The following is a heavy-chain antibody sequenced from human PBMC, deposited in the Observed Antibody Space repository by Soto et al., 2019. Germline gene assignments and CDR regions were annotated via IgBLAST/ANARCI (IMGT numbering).Heavy chain of an antibody. V-gene: IGHV4-34*01. CDR3: ARARGYDPSPSAFDI. D-gene: IGHD5-12*01. Sequence: SETLSLTCAVYGGSFSGYYWSWIRQPPGKGLEWIGEINHSGSTNYNPSLKSRVTISVDTSKNQFSLKLSSVTAADTAVYYCARARGYDPSPSAFDIWGQGTMVTVSS. CDR2: INHSGST. CDR1: GGSFSGYY. J-gene: IGHJ3*02.